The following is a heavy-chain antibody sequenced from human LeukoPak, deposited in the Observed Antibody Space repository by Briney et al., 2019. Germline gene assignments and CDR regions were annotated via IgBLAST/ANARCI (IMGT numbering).Heavy chain of an antibody. CDR1: GGSFSGYY. D-gene: IGHD5-18*01. CDR2: INHSGST. CDR3: ARGIQSPDNYYYYYGMDV. Sequence: SETLSLTCAVYGGSFSGYYWSWIRQPPGKGLEWIGEINHSGSTNYNPSLKSRVTISVDTSKNQFSLKLSSVTAADTAVYYCARGIQSPDNYYYYYGMDVWGQGTTVTVSS. J-gene: IGHJ6*02. V-gene: IGHV4-34*01.